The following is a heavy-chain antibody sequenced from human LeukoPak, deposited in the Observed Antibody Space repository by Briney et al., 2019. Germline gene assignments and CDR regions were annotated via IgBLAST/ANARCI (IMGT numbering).Heavy chain of an antibody. Sequence: SGTLSLTCTVSGGSINRGSYYWSWIRQHPGKGLEWIGYIYYSGSTYYNPSLKSRVTISVDTSKNQFSLKLSSVTAADTAAYYCARAYGGNSNCFDPWGQGTLVTVSS. CDR2: IYYSGST. CDR3: ARAYGGNSNCFDP. CDR1: GGSINRGSYY. V-gene: IGHV4-31*03. J-gene: IGHJ5*02. D-gene: IGHD4-23*01.